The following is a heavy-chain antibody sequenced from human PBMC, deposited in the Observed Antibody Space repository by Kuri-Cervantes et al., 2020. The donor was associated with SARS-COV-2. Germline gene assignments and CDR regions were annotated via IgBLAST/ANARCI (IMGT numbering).Heavy chain of an antibody. D-gene: IGHD3-22*01. CDR3: ATPSYYDSSGSYDAFDI. Sequence: ASVKVSCKASGYTFTGYYMHWVRQAPGQGLEWMGWINPNSGGTNYAQKLQGRVTMTRDTSISTAYMELSRLRSDDTAVYYCATPSYYDSSGSYDAFDIWGQGTMVTVSS. V-gene: IGHV1-2*02. J-gene: IGHJ3*02. CDR1: GYTFTGYY. CDR2: INPNSGGT.